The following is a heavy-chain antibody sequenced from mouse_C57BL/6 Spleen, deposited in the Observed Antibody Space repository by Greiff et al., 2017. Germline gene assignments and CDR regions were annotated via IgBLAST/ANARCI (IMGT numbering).Heavy chain of an antibody. J-gene: IGHJ2*01. CDR1: GFTFSSYG. CDR3: ARQSFTTVDYFDY. V-gene: IGHV5-6*01. D-gene: IGHD1-1*01. CDR2: ISSGGSYT. Sequence: EVKLVESGGDLVKPGGSLKLSCAASGFTFSSYGMSWVRTTPDKRLEWVATISSGGSYTYSPDSVKGRFTISRDNAKNTLYLQMSSLKSEDTAMYYCARQSFTTVDYFDYWGQGTTLTVSS.